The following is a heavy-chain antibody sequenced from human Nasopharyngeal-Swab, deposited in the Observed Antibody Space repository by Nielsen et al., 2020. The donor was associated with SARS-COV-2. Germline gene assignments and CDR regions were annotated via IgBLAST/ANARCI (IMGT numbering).Heavy chain of an antibody. V-gene: IGHV3-23*01. CDR2: ISGSGGST. Sequence: LKISCAASGFTFSGYAMSWVRQAPGKGLEWVSAISGSGGSTYYADSVKGRFTISRDNSKNTLYLQMNSLRAEDTAVYYCAKGRYYYGSGSYYFDYWGQGTLVTVSS. J-gene: IGHJ4*02. CDR3: AKGRYYYGSGSYYFDY. D-gene: IGHD3-10*01. CDR1: GFTFSGYA.